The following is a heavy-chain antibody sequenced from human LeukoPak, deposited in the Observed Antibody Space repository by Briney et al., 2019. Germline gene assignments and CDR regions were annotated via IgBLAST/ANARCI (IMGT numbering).Heavy chain of an antibody. V-gene: IGHV4-34*01. CDR1: GGSFSGDY. J-gene: IGHJ5*01. D-gene: IGHD3-3*01. CDR3: ASKGEDFWSGYSDS. CDR2: INHSGST. Sequence: SETLSLTCTVYGGSFSGDYWSWIRQPPRKGLEWMGEINHSGSTNYNPSLKSRVTIPVATSKNQFSLKLSSVTAADTAVYYCASKGEDFWSGYSDSWGQGTLVTVSS.